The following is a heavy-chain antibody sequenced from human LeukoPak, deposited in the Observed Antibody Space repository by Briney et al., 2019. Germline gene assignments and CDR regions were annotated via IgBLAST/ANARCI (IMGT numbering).Heavy chain of an antibody. Sequence: ASVKVSCKASGYTFTGYYMYWVRQAPGQGLEWMGFINPNTGGTIYAQKFQARVIMTRDTSISTAYMELRGLISDDTAVYYCARRYDFWSGYPTAFDYWGQGTLVTVSS. J-gene: IGHJ4*02. CDR3: ARRYDFWSGYPTAFDY. V-gene: IGHV1-2*02. CDR1: GYTFTGYY. D-gene: IGHD3-3*01. CDR2: INPNTGGT.